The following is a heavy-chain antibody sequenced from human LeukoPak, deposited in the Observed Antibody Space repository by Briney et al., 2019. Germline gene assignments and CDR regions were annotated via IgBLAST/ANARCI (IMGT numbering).Heavy chain of an antibody. J-gene: IGHJ4*02. Sequence: GGSLRLSCAASGFTFSSYSMTWVRQAPGKGLEWVSSISSSSSYIYYADSVKGRFTISRDNAKNSLYLQMNSLRAEDTAVYYCARNDDYGDYSFSCWGQGTLVTVSS. D-gene: IGHD4-17*01. CDR1: GFTFSSYS. CDR3: ARNDDYGDYSFSC. V-gene: IGHV3-21*01. CDR2: ISSSSSYI.